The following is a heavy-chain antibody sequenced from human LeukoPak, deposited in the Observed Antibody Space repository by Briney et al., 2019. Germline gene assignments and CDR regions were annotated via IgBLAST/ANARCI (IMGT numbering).Heavy chain of an antibody. CDR2: ISSSGSTI. D-gene: IGHD2-2*01. Sequence: GGSLRLSCAASGFTFSNYAMTWVRQAPGKGLEWVSYISSSGSTIYYADPVKGRFTISRDNAKNSLYLQMNSLRAEDTAVYYCARGPPSEVPAAPNWFDPWGQGTLVTVSS. J-gene: IGHJ5*02. V-gene: IGHV3-48*04. CDR3: ARGPPSEVPAAPNWFDP. CDR1: GFTFSNYA.